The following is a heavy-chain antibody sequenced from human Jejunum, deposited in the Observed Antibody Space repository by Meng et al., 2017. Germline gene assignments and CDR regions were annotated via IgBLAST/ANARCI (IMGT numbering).Heavy chain of an antibody. Sequence: GGSLRLSCAASGFTFSTYAMSWVRQVPGKGLEWVSSISGYNVINTYYADSVKGRFTISRDNSKNMLYLQMNSLRAEDTAVYYCAKERGYGGRDLFDSWGQGTLVTSPQ. J-gene: IGHJ4*02. CDR1: GFTFSTYA. V-gene: IGHV3-23*01. CDR2: ISGYNVINT. D-gene: IGHD5-12*01. CDR3: AKERGYGGRDLFDS.